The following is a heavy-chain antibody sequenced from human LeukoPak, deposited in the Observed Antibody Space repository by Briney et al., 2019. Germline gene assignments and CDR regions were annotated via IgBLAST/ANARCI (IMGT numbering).Heavy chain of an antibody. CDR3: AREGGFYRPLDY. V-gene: IGHV4-4*02. Sequence: SETLSLTCGVSGGSVINTNWWTRVRQPPGKGREWIGEVHLDGRTNYNPPLERRLTMSVDVSENQVSLKLTSVTAADTAVYYCAREGGFYRPLDYSGQGTLVTVSS. D-gene: IGHD3-3*01. J-gene: IGHJ4*02. CDR1: GGSVINTNW. CDR2: VHLDGRT.